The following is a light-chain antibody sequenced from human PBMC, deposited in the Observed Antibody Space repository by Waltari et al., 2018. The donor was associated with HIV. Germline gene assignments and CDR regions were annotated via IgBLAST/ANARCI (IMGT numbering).Light chain of an antibody. V-gene: IGLV1-44*01. CDR3: ETLDDNLNGPV. Sequence: QSVLTQPPSASGTPGQRVTISCSGSSSNIGNNAVSWYQQFPGTAPKLLIYSNNPRPSGGPDRFSGSKSGTSASLAISGLQSEDEANYYCETLDDNLNGPVFGGGTKLTVL. CDR1: SSNIGNNA. J-gene: IGLJ2*01. CDR2: SNN.